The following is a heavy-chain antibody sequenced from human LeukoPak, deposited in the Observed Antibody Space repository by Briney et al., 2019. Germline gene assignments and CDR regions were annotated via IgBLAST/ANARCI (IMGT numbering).Heavy chain of an antibody. CDR3: AKESLTMIVVGGDESFDY. CDR2: ISYDGSNK. V-gene: IGHV3-30*18. Sequence: PGRSLRLSCAASGFPFSSYGVHWVRQAPGKGLEWVAVISYDGSNKYYADSVKGRFTISRDNSKNTLYLQMNSLRAEDTAVYYCAKESLTMIVVGGDESFDYWGQGTLVTVSS. CDR1: GFPFSSYG. D-gene: IGHD3-22*01. J-gene: IGHJ4*02.